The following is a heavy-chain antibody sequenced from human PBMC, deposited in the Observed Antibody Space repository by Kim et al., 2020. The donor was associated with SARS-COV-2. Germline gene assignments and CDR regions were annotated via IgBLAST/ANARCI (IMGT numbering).Heavy chain of an antibody. CDR3: VRGDTHWSGSSCYNY. J-gene: IGHJ4*02. CDR2: VNVYSGNT. Sequence: ASVKVSCKSSEYTFTNYDINWVRQATGQGPEWMGWVNVYSGNTGYAQKFQGRVTMTRDTSIRTAYMELSSLRSEDTAVYYCVRGDTHWSGSSCYNYWGQGTLVTVSS. CDR1: EYTFTNYD. D-gene: IGHD2-15*01. V-gene: IGHV1-8*01.